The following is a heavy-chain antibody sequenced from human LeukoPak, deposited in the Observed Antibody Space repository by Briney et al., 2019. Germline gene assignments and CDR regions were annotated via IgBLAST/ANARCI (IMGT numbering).Heavy chain of an antibody. D-gene: IGHD1-26*01. CDR1: GFTFSSSA. V-gene: IGHV3-30-3*01. Sequence: GGSLRLSCTASGFTFSSSAMHWVRQAPGKGLEWVAVISFDGSNKYYADSVKGRFTISRDNSKNTLSLQMNTLRAEDTAIYYCAKDRTVGASYWYFDLWGRGTLVTVSS. CDR2: ISFDGSNK. CDR3: AKDRTVGASYWYFDL. J-gene: IGHJ2*01.